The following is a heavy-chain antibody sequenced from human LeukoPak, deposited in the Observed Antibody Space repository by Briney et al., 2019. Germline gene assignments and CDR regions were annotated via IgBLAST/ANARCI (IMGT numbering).Heavy chain of an antibody. D-gene: IGHD2-21*02. J-gene: IGHJ6*03. V-gene: IGHV3-74*01. CDR2: INSDGSST. Sequence: GGSLRLSCAASGFTFSSYWMHWVRQAPGKGLVWVSRINSDGSSTSYADSVKGRFTISRDNAKNTLYLQMNSLRAEDTAVYYCARGGFVVVTATDYYYMDVWGKGTTVTISS. CDR3: ARGGFVVVTATDYYYMDV. CDR1: GFTFSSYW.